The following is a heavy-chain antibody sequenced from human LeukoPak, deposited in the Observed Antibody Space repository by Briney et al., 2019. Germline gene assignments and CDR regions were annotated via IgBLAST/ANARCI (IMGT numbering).Heavy chain of an antibody. D-gene: IGHD3-22*01. CDR3: ARGRARITMIVVVIDDAFDI. CDR2: INHSGST. J-gene: IGHJ3*02. Sequence: SETLSLTCAVYGVSFSGYYWSWIRQPPGKGLEWIGEINHSGSTNYNPSLKSRVTISVDTSKNQFSLKLSSVTAADTAVYYCARGRARITMIVVVIDDAFDIWGQGTMGTVSS. V-gene: IGHV4-34*01. CDR1: GVSFSGYY.